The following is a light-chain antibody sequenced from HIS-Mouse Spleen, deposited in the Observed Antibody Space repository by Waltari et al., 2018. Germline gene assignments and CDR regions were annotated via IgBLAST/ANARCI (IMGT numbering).Light chain of an antibody. CDR2: AAS. CDR3: QQYYSYPYT. CDR1: QGISSY. V-gene: IGKV1-8*01. Sequence: AIRMTQSPSSLSASTGDRVTITCRGSQGISSYLAWYQQKPGKAPKLLIYAASTLQSGVPSRFSGSGSGTDFTLTISCLQSEDFATYYCQQYYSYPYTFGQGTKLEIK. J-gene: IGKJ2*01.